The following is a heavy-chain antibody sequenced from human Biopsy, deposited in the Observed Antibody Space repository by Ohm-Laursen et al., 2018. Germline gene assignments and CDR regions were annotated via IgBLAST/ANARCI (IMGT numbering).Heavy chain of an antibody. D-gene: IGHD3-10*01. J-gene: IGHJ4*02. Sequence: ASVKVSCKASGSTFNDYFIHWVRQSPGQGLEWMGWVNPNSGTTNSAENFRDRVTLTRDTSISAVYIELRRLKSGDAAVYYCARGRMTDVFGGPTRTDVFDSWGQGTPVTVSS. CDR3: ARGRMTDVFGGPTRTDVFDS. CDR2: VNPNSGTT. V-gene: IGHV1-2*02. CDR1: GSTFNDYF.